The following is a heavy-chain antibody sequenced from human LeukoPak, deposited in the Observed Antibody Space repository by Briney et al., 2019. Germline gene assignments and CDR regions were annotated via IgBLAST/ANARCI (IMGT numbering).Heavy chain of an antibody. D-gene: IGHD3-3*01. Sequence: VGSLRLSCAASGFTFSNYWMTWARQAPGKGLEGVADIKQDGSEKLYVNSVRGRFTISRDNAKMSLFLQMNSLRAEDTAVYYCARDNGVVHGVYYMDVWGKGTTVTVS. CDR3: ARDNGVVHGVYYMDV. J-gene: IGHJ6*03. CDR1: GFTFSNYW. CDR2: IKQDGSEK. V-gene: IGHV3-7*01.